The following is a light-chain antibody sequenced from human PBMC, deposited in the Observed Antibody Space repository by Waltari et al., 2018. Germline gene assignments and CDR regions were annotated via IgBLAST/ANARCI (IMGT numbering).Light chain of an antibody. CDR3: MQGTHWSFT. CDR2: DAS. J-gene: IGKJ2*01. CDR1: QTIDNY. Sequence: DIQMPQSPSTLSASVGDRATIPCRASQTIDNYLSWYQQKPGEAPKVMIYDASTLETGVPSRFSGSGSGTDFTLEISRVEPEDVGLYYCMQGTHWSFTFGQGTKLEI. V-gene: IGKV1-5*01.